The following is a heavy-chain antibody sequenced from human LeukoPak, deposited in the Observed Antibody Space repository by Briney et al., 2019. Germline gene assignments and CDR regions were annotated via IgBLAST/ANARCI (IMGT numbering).Heavy chain of an antibody. J-gene: IGHJ2*01. CDR1: GFTYDDYA. CDR3: AKDYCGGDCYSGWYFDL. CDR2: ISYNSDTI. V-gene: IGHV3-9*01. D-gene: IGHD2-21*02. Sequence: GGSLRFSCAASGFTYDDYAMHWVRQAPGKGLEWVSGISYNSDTIAYADSVKGRFTISRDNAKNSLYLQMNSLRAEDTALYYCAKDYCGGDCYSGWYFDLWGRGTLVTVSS.